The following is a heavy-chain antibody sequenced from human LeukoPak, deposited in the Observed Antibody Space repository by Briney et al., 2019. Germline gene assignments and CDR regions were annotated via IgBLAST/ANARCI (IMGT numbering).Heavy chain of an antibody. Sequence: SETLSLTCAVYGGSFSGYYWSWIRQPPGKGLEWIGEINHSGSTNYNPSLKSRVTISVDTSKNQFSLKLSSVTAADTAVYYCARRSYCGGDCYINWFDLWGQGTLVTVSS. D-gene: IGHD2-21*02. J-gene: IGHJ5*02. CDR2: INHSGST. V-gene: IGHV4-34*01. CDR3: ARRSYCGGDCYINWFDL. CDR1: GGSFSGYY.